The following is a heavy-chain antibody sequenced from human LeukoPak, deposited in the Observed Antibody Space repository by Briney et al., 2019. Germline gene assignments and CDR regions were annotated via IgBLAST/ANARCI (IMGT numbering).Heavy chain of an antibody. CDR2: ISYSESS. CDR1: GGSISSGDYY. CDR3: ARGSNWHPDY. D-gene: IGHD6-13*01. Sequence: SQTLSLTCTVSGGSISSGDYYWSWIRQPPGKGLEGIGYISYSESSYYKPYLKSRATTTVDTSKTQFSLKLRSVTAADTAVYYCARGSNWHPDYWGQGTLVTVSS. J-gene: IGHJ4*02. V-gene: IGHV4-30-4*01.